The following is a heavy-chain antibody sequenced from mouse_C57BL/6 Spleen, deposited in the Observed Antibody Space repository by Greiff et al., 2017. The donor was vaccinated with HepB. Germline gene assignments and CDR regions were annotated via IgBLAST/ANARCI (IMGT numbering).Heavy chain of an antibody. CDR3: ARDPPVLGLDV. V-gene: IGHV5-4*01. D-gene: IGHD1-1*01. CDR2: ISDGGSYT. J-gene: IGHJ1*03. Sequence: EVKLMESGGGLVKPGGSLKLSCAASGFTFSSYAMSWVRQTPEKRLEWVATISDGGSYTYYPDNVKGRFTISRDNAKNNLYLQMSHLKSEDTAMYYCARDPPVLGLDVWGTGTTVTVSS. CDR1: GFTFSSYA.